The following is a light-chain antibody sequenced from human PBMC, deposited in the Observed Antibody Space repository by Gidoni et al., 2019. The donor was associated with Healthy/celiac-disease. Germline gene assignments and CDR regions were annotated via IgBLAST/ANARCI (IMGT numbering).Light chain of an antibody. CDR1: SNNGAGYD. J-gene: IGLJ2*01. CDR3: QSYDSSLSGSTV. V-gene: IGLV1-40*01. CDR2: GNS. Sequence: QSVLTQPPSVSGPPGQRVTITISNNGAGYDVHWYQQLPGTAPKLLIYGNSNRPSGVPDRFSGSKSGTSASLAITGLQAEDEADYYCQSYDSSLSGSTVFGGGTKLTVL.